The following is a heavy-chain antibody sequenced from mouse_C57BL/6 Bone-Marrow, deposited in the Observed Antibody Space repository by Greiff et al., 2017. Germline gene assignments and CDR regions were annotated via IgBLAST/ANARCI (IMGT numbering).Heavy chain of an antibody. Sequence: QVQLKQPGAELVKPGASVKLSCKASGYTFTSYWMHWVKQRPGQGLEWIGMIHPNSGSTNYNEKFKSKATLTVDKSSSTAYMQLSSLTSEDSAVYYCAGITTVVATGFDYWGQGTTLTVSS. CDR3: AGITTVVATGFDY. D-gene: IGHD1-1*01. CDR1: GYTFTSYW. CDR2: IHPNSGST. J-gene: IGHJ2*01. V-gene: IGHV1-64*01.